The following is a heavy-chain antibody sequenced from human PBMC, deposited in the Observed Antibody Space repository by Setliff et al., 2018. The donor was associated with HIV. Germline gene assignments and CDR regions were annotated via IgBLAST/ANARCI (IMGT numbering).Heavy chain of an antibody. D-gene: IGHD3-22*01. CDR1: GFVFSNYA. Sequence: SLRLSCTASGFVFSNYAMSWVRQAPGKGLEWVSAISGSGGRTYYADSVKGRLTISRDNSKNTLYLQVNGLRAEDTAVYYCAKGETSAYFEYFQNWGQGTLVTVSS. CDR3: AKGETSAYFEYFQN. V-gene: IGHV3-23*01. J-gene: IGHJ1*01. CDR2: ISGSGGRT.